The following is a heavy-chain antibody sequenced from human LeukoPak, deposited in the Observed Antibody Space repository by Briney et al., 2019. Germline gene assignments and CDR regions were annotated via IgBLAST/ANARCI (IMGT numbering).Heavy chain of an antibody. J-gene: IGHJ4*02. CDR2: ISAYSGNP. V-gene: IGHV1-18*04. CDR3: ARDLRWTGTSL. Sequence: ASVNVSCRASGYAFISYGITWVRQAPGQGLEWMGWISAYSGNPKYAQKFQDRVTMTTDTSTSTAYMILRSLRPDDTAFYYCARDLRWTGTSLWGQGTLVTVSS. D-gene: IGHD3/OR15-3a*01. CDR1: GYAFISYG.